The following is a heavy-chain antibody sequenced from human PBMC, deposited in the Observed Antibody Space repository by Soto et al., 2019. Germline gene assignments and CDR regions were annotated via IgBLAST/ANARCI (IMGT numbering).Heavy chain of an antibody. V-gene: IGHV1-8*01. CDR3: ARGRYCSGGSCYDY. CDR2: MNPKSGNT. D-gene: IGHD2-15*01. Sequence: ASVKVSCKASGYTFTSYDINWVRQATGQGLEWMGWMNPKSGNTGYAQKFQGRVTMTRNTSISTAYMELSSLRSEDTAVYYCARGRYCSGGSCYDYWGQGTLVTVSS. J-gene: IGHJ4*02. CDR1: GYTFTSYD.